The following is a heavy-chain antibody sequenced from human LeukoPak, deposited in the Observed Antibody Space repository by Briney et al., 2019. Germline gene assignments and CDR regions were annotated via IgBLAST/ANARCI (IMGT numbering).Heavy chain of an antibody. J-gene: IGHJ6*03. CDR1: GGSISSSSYY. V-gene: IGHV4-39*01. CDR3: ARLHYGGNYGYYYYYMDV. CDR2: IYYTGST. D-gene: IGHD4-23*01. Sequence: SETLSLTCTVSGGSISSSSYYWGWIRQPPGKGLEWIGSIYYTGSTYYNPSLRSRVTISVDTSKNQFSLKLSSVTAADTAVYYCARLHYGGNYGYYYYYMDVWGKGTTVTISS.